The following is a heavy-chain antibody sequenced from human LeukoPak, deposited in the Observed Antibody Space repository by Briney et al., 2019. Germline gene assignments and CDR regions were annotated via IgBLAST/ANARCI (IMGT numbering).Heavy chain of an antibody. J-gene: IGHJ4*02. CDR3: AKDRNFYYYDSSGYTNY. V-gene: IGHV3-30*18. CDR1: GFTFSSYG. D-gene: IGHD3-22*01. Sequence: GSLRLSCAASGFTFSSYGMHWVRQAPGKGLERVALISYDGSNKYYADSVKGRFTISRDNSKNTLYLQMNSLRAEDTAVYYCAKDRNFYYYDSSGYTNYWGQGTLVTVSS. CDR2: ISYDGSNK.